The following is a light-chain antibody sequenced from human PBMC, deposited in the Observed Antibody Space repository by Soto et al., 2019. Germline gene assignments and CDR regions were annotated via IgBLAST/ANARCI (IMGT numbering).Light chain of an antibody. CDR3: QQRSNWPPVYT. Sequence: EIVLTQSPATLSLSPGERATLSCRASQSVSIYLAWYQQKPGQAPRLLIYDASNRATGIPARFSGSGSGTDFTLTISSLEPEDFAVYYWQQRSNWPPVYTFGQGTKLEIK. V-gene: IGKV3-11*01. CDR1: QSVSIY. CDR2: DAS. J-gene: IGKJ2*01.